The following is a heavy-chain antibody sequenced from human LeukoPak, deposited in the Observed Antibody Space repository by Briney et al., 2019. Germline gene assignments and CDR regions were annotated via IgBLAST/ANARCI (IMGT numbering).Heavy chain of an antibody. CDR2: ISAYNGNT. D-gene: IGHD3-22*01. V-gene: IGHV1-18*01. CDR3: ARGFYDSSGYYVDAFDI. J-gene: IGHJ3*02. Sequence: ASVKVSCKASGYTFTSYGISWVRQAPGQGLEGMGWISAYNGNTNYAQKLQGRVTMTTDTSTSTAYMELRSLRSDDTAVYYCARGFYDSSGYYVDAFDIWGQGTMVTVSS. CDR1: GYTFTSYG.